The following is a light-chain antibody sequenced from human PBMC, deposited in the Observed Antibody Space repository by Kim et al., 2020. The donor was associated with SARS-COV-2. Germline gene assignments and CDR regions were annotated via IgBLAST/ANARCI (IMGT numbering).Light chain of an antibody. CDR2: GNS. CDR1: SSNIGAGYD. J-gene: IGLJ3*02. CDR3: QSYDSSLRGV. Sequence: GQRVTISCTGSSSNIGAGYDVHWYQQLPGTAPKLLIYGNSNRPSGVPDRFSGSKSGTSASLAITGLHAEDEADYYCQSYDSSLRGVFGGGTQLTVL. V-gene: IGLV1-40*01.